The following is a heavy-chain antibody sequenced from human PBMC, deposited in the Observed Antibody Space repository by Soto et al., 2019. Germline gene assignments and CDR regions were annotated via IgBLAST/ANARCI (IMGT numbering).Heavy chain of an antibody. CDR2: IYYSGST. CDR1: GGSISSYY. CDR3: ARDLLGDNYYYGMDV. Sequence: PSETLSLTCTVSGGSISSYYWSWIRQPPGKGLEWIGYIYYSGSTNYNPSLKSRVTISVDTSKNQFSLKLSSVTAADTAVYYCARDLLGDNYYYGMDVWGQGTTVTVSS. J-gene: IGHJ6*02. V-gene: IGHV4-59*01. D-gene: IGHD2-15*01.